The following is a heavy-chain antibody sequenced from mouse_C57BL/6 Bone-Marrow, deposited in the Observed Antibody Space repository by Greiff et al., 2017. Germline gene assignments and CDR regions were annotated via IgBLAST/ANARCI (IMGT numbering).Heavy chain of an antibody. V-gene: IGHV3-1*01. J-gene: IGHJ4*01. CDR1: GYSITSGYD. CDR2: ISYSGST. CDR3: ARSYDGYYLRLDY. D-gene: IGHD2-3*01. Sequence: EVQGVESGPGMVKPSQSLSLTCTVTGYSITSGYDWHWIRHFPGNKLEWMGYISYSGSTNYNPSLKSRISLTHDTSKNHFFLKLNSVTTEDTATYYCARSYDGYYLRLDYWGQGTSVTVSS.